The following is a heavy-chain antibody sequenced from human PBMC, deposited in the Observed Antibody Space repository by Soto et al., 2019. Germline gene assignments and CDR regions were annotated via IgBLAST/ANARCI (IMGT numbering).Heavy chain of an antibody. CDR1: GGTFSSYA. J-gene: IGHJ6*02. D-gene: IGHD2-2*01. CDR3: ASLYIVVVPAADGMDV. V-gene: IGHV1-69*13. Sequence: SVKVSCKASGGTFSSYAISWVRQAPGQGLEWMGGIIPIFGTANYAQKFQGRVTITADEPTSTAYMELSSLRSEDTAVYYCASLYIVVVPAADGMDVWGQGTTVTVSS. CDR2: IIPIFGTA.